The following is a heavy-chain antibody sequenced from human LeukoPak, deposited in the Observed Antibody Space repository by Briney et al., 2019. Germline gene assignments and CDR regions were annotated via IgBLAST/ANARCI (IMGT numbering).Heavy chain of an antibody. V-gene: IGHV4-39*02. J-gene: IGHJ4*02. CDR1: GGSISNANYH. Sequence: SETLSLTCTVSGGSISNANYHWAWIRQPPGKGLEWIGGIYYSGKTYYDPSLRSRFTMSVDTSKNQFSLKLISVTAADTAVYYCARDSGYGNNAYWGQGTLVTVSS. CDR3: ARDSGYGNNAY. CDR2: IYYSGKT. D-gene: IGHD5-12*01.